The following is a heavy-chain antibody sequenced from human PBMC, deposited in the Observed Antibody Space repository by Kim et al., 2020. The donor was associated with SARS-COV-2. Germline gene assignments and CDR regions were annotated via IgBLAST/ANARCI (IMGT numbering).Heavy chain of an antibody. J-gene: IGHJ6*03. D-gene: IGHD6-6*01. CDR2: IYYSGST. CDR3: ARAPVKAARRGPYYYMDV. V-gene: IGHV4-31*03. CDR1: GGSISSGGYY. Sequence: SETLSLTCTVSGGSISSGGYYWSWIRQHPGKGLEWIGYIYYSGSTYYNPSLKSRVTISVDTSKNQFSLKLSSVTAADTAVYYCARAPVKAARRGPYYYMDVWGKGTTVTVSS.